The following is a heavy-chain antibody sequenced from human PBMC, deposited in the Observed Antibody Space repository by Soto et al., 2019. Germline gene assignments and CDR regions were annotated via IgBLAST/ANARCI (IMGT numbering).Heavy chain of an antibody. D-gene: IGHD2-21*02. V-gene: IGHV3-74*01. CDR3: ARDGPRGIVVVTAIFDY. Sequence: EVQLVESGGGLVQPGGSLRLSCAASGFTFSSYWMHWVRQAPGKGLVWVSRINSDGSSTSYADSVKGRFTISRDNAKNTLYLQMNSLRAEDTPVYYCARDGPRGIVVVTAIFDYWGQGTLVTVSS. J-gene: IGHJ4*02. CDR2: INSDGSST. CDR1: GFTFSSYW.